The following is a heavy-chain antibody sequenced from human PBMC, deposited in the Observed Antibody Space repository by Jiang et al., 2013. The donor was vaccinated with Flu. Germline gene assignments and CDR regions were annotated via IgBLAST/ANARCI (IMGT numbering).Heavy chain of an antibody. CDR2: IIPILGIA. CDR1: GGTFSSYA. D-gene: IGHD2-2*02. V-gene: IGHV1-69*04. Sequence: SGAEVKKPGSSVKVSCKASGGTFSSYAISWVRQAPGQGLEWMGRIIPILGIANYAQKFQGRVTITADKSTSTAYMELSSLRSEDTAVYYCARDCSSTSCYTHYYYGMDVWGKGTTVTVSS. J-gene: IGHJ6*04. CDR3: ARDCSSTSCYTHYYYGMDV.